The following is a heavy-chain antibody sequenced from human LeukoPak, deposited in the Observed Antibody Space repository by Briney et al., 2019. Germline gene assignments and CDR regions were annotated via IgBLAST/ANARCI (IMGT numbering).Heavy chain of an antibody. J-gene: IGHJ3*02. CDR3: ASTMVRGVILDAFDI. CDR1: GFTVSNNS. Sequence: GGSLRLSCAASGFTVSNNSISWVRQAPGKGLEWVSVIYSGGSTFYADSEKGRFTISRDNAKNSLYLQMNSLRAEDTAVYYCASTMVRGVILDAFDIWGQGTMVTVSS. D-gene: IGHD3-10*01. V-gene: IGHV3-53*01. CDR2: IYSGGST.